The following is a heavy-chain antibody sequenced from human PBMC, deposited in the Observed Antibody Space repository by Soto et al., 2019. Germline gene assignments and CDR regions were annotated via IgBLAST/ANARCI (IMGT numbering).Heavy chain of an antibody. CDR2: IWYDGSNK. D-gene: IGHD6-19*01. CDR1: GFTFSSYG. J-gene: IGHJ4*02. Sequence: GGSLRLSCAASGFTFSSYGMHWVRQAPGKGLEWVAVIWYDGSNKYYADSVKGRFTISRDNSKNTLYLQMNSLRAEDTAVYYCARERSIAVAGLLGYWGQGTLVTVSS. V-gene: IGHV3-33*01. CDR3: ARERSIAVAGLLGY.